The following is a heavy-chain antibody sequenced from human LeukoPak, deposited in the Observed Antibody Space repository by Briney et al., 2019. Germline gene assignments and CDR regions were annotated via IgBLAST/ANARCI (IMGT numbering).Heavy chain of an antibody. V-gene: IGHV3-11*06. CDR3: AREGVA. J-gene: IGHJ5*02. CDR1: GFTFRDYY. CDR2: ISSSGSYT. Sequence: GGSLRLSCAASGFTFRDYYMNWIRQAPGKGLEWVSYISSSGSYTNYADSVKGRFTISRDNAKNSLYLQMNSLRAEDTAEYYCAREGVAWGQGTLVTVSS.